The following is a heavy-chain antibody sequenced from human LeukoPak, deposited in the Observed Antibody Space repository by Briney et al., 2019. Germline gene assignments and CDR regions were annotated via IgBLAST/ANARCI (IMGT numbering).Heavy chain of an antibody. Sequence: SETLSLTCSVSGDSISNYYWSWIRQPPGKGLEWIGYIYYSGSTSYNPSLKSRVTISVDTSKNHFALNLKSVTAADTAVYYCARSGRGGNENWFDPWGQGTLVIVSS. J-gene: IGHJ5*02. CDR1: GDSISNYY. D-gene: IGHD4-23*01. V-gene: IGHV4-59*08. CDR2: IYYSGST. CDR3: ARSGRGGNENWFDP.